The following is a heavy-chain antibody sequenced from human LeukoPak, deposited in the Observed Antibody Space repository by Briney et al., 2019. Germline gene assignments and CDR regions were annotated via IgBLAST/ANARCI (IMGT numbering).Heavy chain of an antibody. J-gene: IGHJ3*01. CDR2: IYYSGST. Sequence: SETLSLTCTVSGGSISGYYWSWIRQPPGKGLEWIGYIYYSGSTKYNPSLKSRVTISVDTSKNQFSLKLSSVTAADTAVYYCARDLIYYDSSGYHNDAFDVWGQGTMVTVSS. CDR1: GGSISGYY. CDR3: ARDLIYYDSSGYHNDAFDV. V-gene: IGHV4-59*01. D-gene: IGHD3-22*01.